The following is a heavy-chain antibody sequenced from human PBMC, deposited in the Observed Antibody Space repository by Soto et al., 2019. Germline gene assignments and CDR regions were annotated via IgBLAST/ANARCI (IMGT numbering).Heavy chain of an antibody. J-gene: IGHJ6*02. CDR2: IYYSGST. D-gene: IGHD3-3*01. CDR1: GGSISSSSYY. Sequence: SETLSLTCTVSGGSISSSSYYWGWIRQPPGKGLEWIGSIYYSGSTYYNPSLKSRVTISVDTSKNQFSLKLSSVTAADTAVYYCARSPTGLRFLEWLSSPDYGMDVWGQGTTVTVSS. V-gene: IGHV4-39*07. CDR3: ARSPTGLRFLEWLSSPDYGMDV.